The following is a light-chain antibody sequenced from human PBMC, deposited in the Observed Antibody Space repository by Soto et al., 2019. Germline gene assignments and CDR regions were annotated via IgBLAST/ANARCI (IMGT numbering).Light chain of an antibody. CDR2: EVN. CDR1: SSDIGAYDY. CDR3: SSYAGSNVWV. Sequence: QSALTQPASLSGSPGQSITISCTGTSSDIGAYDYVSWFQQHPGKAPKLMISEVNNRPSGVSNRFSGSRSGNTASLTVSGLQAEDEADYYCSSYAGSNVWVFGGGTKLTVL. V-gene: IGLV2-14*01. J-gene: IGLJ3*02.